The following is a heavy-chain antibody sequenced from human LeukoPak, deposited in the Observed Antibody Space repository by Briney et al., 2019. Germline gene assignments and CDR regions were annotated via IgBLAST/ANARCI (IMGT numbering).Heavy chain of an antibody. D-gene: IGHD2-21*02. CDR3: SRESAEATAKCDY. CDR2: IRSKAYGGTT. CDR1: GFTFGDYA. J-gene: IGHJ4*02. V-gene: IGHV3-49*04. Sequence: PGRSLRLSCTASGFTFGDYAMDWVRQAPGKGLEWVGFIRSKAYGGTTEYAASVKGRFTISRDDSKSIAYLQMNSLKTEDTAVYYCSRESAEATAKCDYWGQGTPVTLSS.